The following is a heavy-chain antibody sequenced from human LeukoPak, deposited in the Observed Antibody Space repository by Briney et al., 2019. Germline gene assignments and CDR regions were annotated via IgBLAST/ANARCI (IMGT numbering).Heavy chain of an antibody. D-gene: IGHD1-26*01. CDR1: GGTFSSYA. CDR2: IIPIFGTA. Sequence: GASVKVSCKASGGTFSSYAISWVRQAPGQGLEWMGGIIPIFGTANYAQKFQGRVTITADESTSTAYMELSSLRSEDTAVYYCARDGGIVGATLTDDAFDIWGQGTMVTVSS. CDR3: ARDGGIVGATLTDDAFDI. J-gene: IGHJ3*02. V-gene: IGHV1-69*13.